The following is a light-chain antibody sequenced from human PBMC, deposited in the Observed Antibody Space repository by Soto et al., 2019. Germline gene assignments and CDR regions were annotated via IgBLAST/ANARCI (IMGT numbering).Light chain of an antibody. J-gene: IGLJ3*02. CDR1: SSDVGAYNL. CDR3: SSYTNTSTLV. Sequence: QSALTQPASVSRSPGQSITISCTGTSSDVGAYNLVSWYQQHPGRAPKLFIFDVSDRPSGVSDRFSGSKSGNTASLTISGLQAEDEASYYCSSYTNTSTLVFGGGTKLTVL. CDR2: DVS. V-gene: IGLV2-14*02.